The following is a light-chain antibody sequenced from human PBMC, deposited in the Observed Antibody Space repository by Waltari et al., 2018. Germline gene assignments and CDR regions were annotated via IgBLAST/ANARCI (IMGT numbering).Light chain of an antibody. J-gene: IGKJ1*01. CDR3: QHYVRLPGT. Sequence: EIVLTQSPGPLSLSPGERATLSCRASQNIFRTLAWYQQKPGQAPRLLIYGAYTRATGIPDRFSGSGSGTDFSLTISGLDPEDFAVYYCQHYVRLPGTFGQGTKVEIK. V-gene: IGKV3-20*01. CDR1: QNIFRT. CDR2: GAY.